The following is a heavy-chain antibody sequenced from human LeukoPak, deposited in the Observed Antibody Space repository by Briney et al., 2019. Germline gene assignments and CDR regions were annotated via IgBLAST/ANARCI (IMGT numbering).Heavy chain of an antibody. CDR1: GGSISSYY. J-gene: IGHJ4*02. D-gene: IGHD5-18*01. CDR3: ARHPGRGYSYGYFDY. V-gene: IGHV4-59*08. CDR2: IYYSGST. Sequence: PSETLSLTCTVSGGSISSYYWSWIRQPPGKGLEWIGYIYYSGSTNYNPSLKSRVTISVDTSQNQFSLKLSSVTAADTAVYYCARHPGRGYSYGYFDYWGQGTLVTVSS.